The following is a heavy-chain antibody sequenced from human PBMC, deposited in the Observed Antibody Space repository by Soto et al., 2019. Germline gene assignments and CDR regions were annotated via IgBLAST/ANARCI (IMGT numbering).Heavy chain of an antibody. CDR2: IYYSGST. CDR3: ARVSTMIVAHDAFDI. D-gene: IGHD3-22*01. V-gene: IGHV4-61*08. Sequence: SETLSLTCTVSGGSISSGGYYWSWIRQPPGKGLEWIGYIYYSGSTNYNTSLKNRVTISVDTSKNQFSLKMSSVTAADTAVYYCARVSTMIVAHDAFDIWGQGTMVTVSS. CDR1: GGSISSGGYY. J-gene: IGHJ3*02.